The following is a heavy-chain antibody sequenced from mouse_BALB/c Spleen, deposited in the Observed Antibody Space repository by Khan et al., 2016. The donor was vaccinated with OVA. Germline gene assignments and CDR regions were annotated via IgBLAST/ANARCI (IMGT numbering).Heavy chain of an antibody. V-gene: IGHV1-77*01. CDR2: IYPGSDST. CDR3: ARGGWDVFAY. Sequence: VQLQESGPELVKPGASVKMSCKASGYIFTDYVMNWVKQRTGQGLEWIGQIYPGSDSTYYNEKFKDKATLTADRSSSTAYMQLNSLTSEDSAVYFWARGGWDVFAYWGQGTLVTVSA. CDR1: GYIFTDYV. J-gene: IGHJ3*01. D-gene: IGHD4-1*01.